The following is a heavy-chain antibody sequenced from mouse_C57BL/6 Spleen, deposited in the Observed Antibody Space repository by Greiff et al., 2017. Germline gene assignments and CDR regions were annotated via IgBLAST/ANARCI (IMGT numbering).Heavy chain of an antibody. D-gene: IGHD2-5*01. V-gene: IGHV1-82*01. J-gene: IGHJ4*01. Sequence: LVESGASVKISCKASGYAFSSSWMNWVKQRPGKGLEWIGRIYPGDGDTNYNGKFKGKATLTADKSSSTAYMQLSSLTSEDSAVYFCADYSNYESAMDYWGQGTSVTVSS. CDR3: ADYSNYESAMDY. CDR1: GYAFSSSW. CDR2: IYPGDGDT.